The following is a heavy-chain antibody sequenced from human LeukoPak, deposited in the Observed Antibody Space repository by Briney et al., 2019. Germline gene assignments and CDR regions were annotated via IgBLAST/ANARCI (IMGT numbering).Heavy chain of an antibody. V-gene: IGHV3-74*01. CDR3: ANILTGYWNY. CDR1: GFTFGDYP. D-gene: IGHD3-9*01. CDR2: INSDGSST. Sequence: PGGSLRLSCAASGFTFGDYPMNWVRQAPGKWLVWVSRINSDGSSTSYADSVKGRFTISRDNAKNTLYLQMNSLRAEDTAVYYCANILTGYWNYWGQGTLVTVSS. J-gene: IGHJ4*02.